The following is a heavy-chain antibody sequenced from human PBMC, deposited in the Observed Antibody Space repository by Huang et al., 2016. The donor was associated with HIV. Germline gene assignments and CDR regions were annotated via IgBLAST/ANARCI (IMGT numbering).Heavy chain of an antibody. Sequence: GFTFSTYSINWVRQAPGKGLEWVSYISRSSTTIYYADSVKGRFTISRDDAKNSLYLQMNSLRAEDTAVYYCARDGSSGYYPTHFDYWGQGTLVTVSS. V-gene: IGHV3-48*01. J-gene: IGHJ4*02. CDR1: GFTFSTYS. CDR2: ISRSSTTI. CDR3: ARDGSSGYYPTHFDY. D-gene: IGHD3-22*01.